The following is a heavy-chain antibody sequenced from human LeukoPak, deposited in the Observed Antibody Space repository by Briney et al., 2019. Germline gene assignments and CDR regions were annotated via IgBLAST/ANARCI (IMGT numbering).Heavy chain of an antibody. D-gene: IGHD6-19*01. CDR1: GGSFSGYY. CDR3: ARARIAVATPGYYGMDV. V-gene: IGHV4-34*01. CDR2: INHSGST. Sequence: PSETLSLTCAAYGGSFSGYYWSWIRQPPGKGLEWIGEINHSGSTNYNPSLKSRVTISVDTSKNQFSLKLTSVTAADTAVYYCARARIAVATPGYYGMDVWGQGTTVTVSS. J-gene: IGHJ6*02.